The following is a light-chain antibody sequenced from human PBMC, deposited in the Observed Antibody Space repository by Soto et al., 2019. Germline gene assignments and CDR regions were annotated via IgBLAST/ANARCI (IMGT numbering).Light chain of an antibody. CDR3: SSYAGSNNYV. CDR1: STDVGGYKY. Sequence: QSVLTQPPSASGSPGQSVTISCTGTSTDVGGYKYVSWYQQHPGKAPKLMIYEVSKRPSGVPDRFSGSKSGNTASLTVSGLQVEDEADYYCSSYAGSNNYVFGSGTKVTVL. V-gene: IGLV2-8*01. CDR2: EVS. J-gene: IGLJ1*01.